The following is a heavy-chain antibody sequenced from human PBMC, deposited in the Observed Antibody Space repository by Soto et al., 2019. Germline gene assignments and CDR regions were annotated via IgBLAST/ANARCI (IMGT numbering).Heavy chain of an antibody. CDR2: IYHSGST. D-gene: IGHD6-19*01. CDR1: DYSISSDYY. J-gene: IGHJ4*02. Sequence: SETLSLTCDVSDYSISSDYYWGWIRQPPGKGLEWIGSIYHSGSTYHNPSLKSRVTISVDTSKNQFSLKLSSVTAADTAVYYCAREVRHSSGWYPKYCFDYWGQGPLVTVS. CDR3: AREVRHSSGWYPKYCFDY. V-gene: IGHV4-38-2*02.